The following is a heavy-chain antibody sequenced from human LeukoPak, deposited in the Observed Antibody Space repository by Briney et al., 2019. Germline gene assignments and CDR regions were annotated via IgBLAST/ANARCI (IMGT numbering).Heavy chain of an antibody. CDR2: ISGTGGST. Sequence: PGGSLRLSCAASGFTFSTYAMSWVRQAPGKGLERVSTISGTGGSTYYADSVKGRFTISRDNSKNTLYLQMNSLGAEDTAVYYCAKRVAVAGTITGPLGYWGQGTLVTVSS. CDR1: GFTFSTYA. V-gene: IGHV3-23*01. CDR3: AKRVAVAGTITGPLGY. J-gene: IGHJ4*02. D-gene: IGHD6-19*01.